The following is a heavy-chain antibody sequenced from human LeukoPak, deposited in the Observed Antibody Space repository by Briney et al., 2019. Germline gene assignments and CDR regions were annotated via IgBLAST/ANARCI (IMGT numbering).Heavy chain of an antibody. D-gene: IGHD3-22*01. CDR3: ARSYYSNSGYSGY. CDR1: GFTFSSYW. J-gene: IGHJ4*02. Sequence: GGSLRLSCAASGFTFSSYWMGWVRQAPGKGLVWVSRINGDGSNTDYADSVKGRFTISRDNAKNTLCLQMNSLRAEDTAVYHCARSYYSNSGYSGYWGQGTLVTVSS. CDR2: INGDGSNT. V-gene: IGHV3-74*01.